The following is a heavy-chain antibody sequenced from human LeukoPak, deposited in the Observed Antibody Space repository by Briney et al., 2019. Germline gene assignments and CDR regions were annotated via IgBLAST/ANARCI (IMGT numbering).Heavy chain of an antibody. CDR1: GFTFSDHY. CDR3: AILGGYIAVARTDAFDI. J-gene: IGHJ3*02. CDR2: TRNKGNSYST. Sequence: GGSLRLSCAASGFTFSDHYMDWVRQAPGKGLEWVGRTRNKGNSYSTEYAASVKGRFTISRDDSKNSVSLQMNSLRAEDTAVYYCAILGGYIAVARTDAFDIWGQGTMVTVSS. V-gene: IGHV3-72*01. D-gene: IGHD6-19*01.